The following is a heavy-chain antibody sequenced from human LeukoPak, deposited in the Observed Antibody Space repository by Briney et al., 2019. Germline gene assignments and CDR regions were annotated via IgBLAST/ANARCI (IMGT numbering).Heavy chain of an antibody. J-gene: IGHJ6*02. Sequence: GSSVKVSCKASGDTFSSYAISWVRQAPGQGLEWMGRIIPILGIANYAQKFQGRVTITADKSTSTAYMELSSLRSEDTAVYYRARDTALDGMDVWGQGTTVTVSS. CDR1: GDTFSSYA. CDR2: IIPILGIA. D-gene: IGHD3-3*02. CDR3: ARDTALDGMDV. V-gene: IGHV1-69*04.